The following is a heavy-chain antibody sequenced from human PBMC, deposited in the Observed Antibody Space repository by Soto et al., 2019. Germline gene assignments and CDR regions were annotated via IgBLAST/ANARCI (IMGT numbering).Heavy chain of an antibody. V-gene: IGHV3-30*18. CDR3: AKDRTPTHYYYDSSGYDAFDI. CDR1: GFTFSSYG. CDR2: ISYDGSNK. Sequence: GGSLRLSCAASGFTFSSYGMHWVRQAPGKGLEWVAVISYDGSNKYYADSVKGRFTISRDNSKNTLYLQMNSLRAEDTAVYYCAKDRTPTHYYYDSSGYDAFDIWGQGTMVTVSS. J-gene: IGHJ3*02. D-gene: IGHD3-22*01.